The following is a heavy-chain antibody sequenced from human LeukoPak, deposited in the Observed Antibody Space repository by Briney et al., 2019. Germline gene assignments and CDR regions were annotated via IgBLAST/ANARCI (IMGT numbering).Heavy chain of an antibody. CDR1: GGSVRKDY. Sequence: PSETLSLTCSASGGSVRKDYWKWTRQPAGKRLEWIGRIYSSGNIDYNPSLKSRVTMSVDTSKNQLSLNVTSVTAADTAVYFCAREGWELLSGYYYYYMNVWGKGTTVTVSS. CDR3: AREGWELLSGYYYYYMNV. V-gene: IGHV4-4*07. D-gene: IGHD1-26*01. CDR2: IYSSGNI. J-gene: IGHJ6*03.